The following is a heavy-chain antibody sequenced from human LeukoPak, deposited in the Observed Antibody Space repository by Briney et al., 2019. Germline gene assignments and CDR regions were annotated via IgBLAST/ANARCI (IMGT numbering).Heavy chain of an antibody. V-gene: IGHV4-30-2*01. CDR2: IYHRGST. D-gene: IGHD3-10*01. Sequence: PSQTLSLTCAVSGGSISSGGYSWSWIRQPPGKGLEWIGYIYHRGSTYYNPSLKSRVTISVDRSKNQFSLKLSSVTAADTAVYYCARALTMVRGGDNWFDPWGQGTLVTVSS. CDR3: ARALTMVRGGDNWFDP. CDR1: GGSISSGGYS. J-gene: IGHJ5*02.